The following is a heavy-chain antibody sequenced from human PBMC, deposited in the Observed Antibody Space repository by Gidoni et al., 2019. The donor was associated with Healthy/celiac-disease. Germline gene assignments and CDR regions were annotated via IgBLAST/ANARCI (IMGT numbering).Heavy chain of an antibody. Sequence: QVQLVQSGAEVQKPGSSVKVSCKASGCTFSSYAISRVRQAPGQGLEWMGRIIPILGIANYAQKFQDRVTITADKSTSKAYMELSSRRSGDTAGYYCARDGEGGDAFDIWGQGTMVTVSS. CDR1: GCTFSSYA. CDR2: IIPILGIA. D-gene: IGHD3-16*01. J-gene: IGHJ3*02. V-gene: IGHV1-69*04. CDR3: ARDGEGGDAFDI.